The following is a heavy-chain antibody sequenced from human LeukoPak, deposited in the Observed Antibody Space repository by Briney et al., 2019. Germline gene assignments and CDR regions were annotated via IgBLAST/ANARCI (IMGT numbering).Heavy chain of an antibody. Sequence: GGSLRLSCAPSGFTFSSYTMNWVRQAPGKGLEWVSYISSSSSTIYYADSVKGRFTISRDNAKNSLYLQMNSLRDEDTAVYYCARYVDTTMLTWGQGTLVTVSS. CDR1: GFTFSSYT. D-gene: IGHD5-18*01. CDR2: ISSSSSTI. J-gene: IGHJ4*02. V-gene: IGHV3-48*02. CDR3: ARYVDTTMLT.